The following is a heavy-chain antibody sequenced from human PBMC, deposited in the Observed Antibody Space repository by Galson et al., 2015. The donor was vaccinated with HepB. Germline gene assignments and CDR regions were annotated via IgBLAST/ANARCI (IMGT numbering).Heavy chain of an antibody. J-gene: IGHJ6*02. CDR1: YY. CDR3: AGAGVVVVAGSSWYYYYGMDV. Sequence: YYWSWIRQPPGKGLEWIGEINHSGSTNYNPSLKSRVTISVDTSKNQFSLKLSSVTAADTAVYYCAGAGVVVVAGSSWYYYYGMDVWGQGTTVTVSS. D-gene: IGHD2-15*01. CDR2: INHSGST. V-gene: IGHV4-34*01.